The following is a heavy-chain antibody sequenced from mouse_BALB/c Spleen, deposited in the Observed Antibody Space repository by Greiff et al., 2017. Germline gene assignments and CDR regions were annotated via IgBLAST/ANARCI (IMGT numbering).Heavy chain of an antibody. Sequence: VKLMESGPGLVQPSQSLSITCTVSGFSLTSYGVHWVRQSPGKGLEWLGVIWSGGSTDYNAAFISRLSISKDNSKSQVFFKMNSLQANDTATYYCARINRSYDYAMDYWGQGTSVTVSS. V-gene: IGHV2-2*02. CDR3: ARINRSYDYAMDY. CDR2: IWSGGST. CDR1: GFSLTSYG. D-gene: IGHD1-1*01. J-gene: IGHJ4*01.